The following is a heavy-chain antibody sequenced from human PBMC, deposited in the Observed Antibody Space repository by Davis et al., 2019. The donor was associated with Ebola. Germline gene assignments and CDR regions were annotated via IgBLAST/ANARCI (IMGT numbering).Heavy chain of an antibody. Sequence: GESLKISCAASGFTFSSYGMHWVRQAPGKGLEWVAFIRYDGSNKYFADSVKGRFTISRDNSKNTLYLQMNSLRAEDTAVYYCAKVGGSGWPLDYWGQGTLVTVSS. V-gene: IGHV3-30*02. J-gene: IGHJ4*02. CDR3: AKVGGSGWPLDY. CDR1: GFTFSSYG. CDR2: IRYDGSNK. D-gene: IGHD6-19*01.